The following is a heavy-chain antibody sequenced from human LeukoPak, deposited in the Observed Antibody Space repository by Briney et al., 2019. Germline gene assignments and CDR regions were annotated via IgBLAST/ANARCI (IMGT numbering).Heavy chain of an antibody. CDR2: INHSGST. CDR3: ARDYDVLTAYPPTQLFDP. J-gene: IGHJ5*02. D-gene: IGHD3-9*01. CDR1: GGSFSGYY. V-gene: IGHV4-34*01. Sequence: SETVSLTCAVYGGSFSGYYWSWIRQPPGKGLEWIGEINHSGSTNYNPSLRSRVTISVDTSKNQFSLKLSSVTAADTAVYYCARDYDVLTAYPPTQLFDPWGQGTLVTVSS.